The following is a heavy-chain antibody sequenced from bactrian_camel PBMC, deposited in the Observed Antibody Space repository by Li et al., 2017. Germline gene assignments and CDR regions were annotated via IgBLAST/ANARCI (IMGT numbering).Heavy chain of an antibody. Sequence: HVQLVESGGGSVQPGGSLKLSCVASGYRVKSGCMGYFRQTPGKEREVVAATGPSNTWYADSVKGRFTLSKDGDKDTQYLQMNNVKPEDTAMYYCAARRHGERYFWANNWSRATWYDYWGHGTQVTVS. J-gene: IGHJ4*01. D-gene: IGHD8*01. CDR3: AARRHGERYFWANNWSRATWYDY. V-gene: IGHV3S53*01. CDR2: TGPSNT. CDR1: GYRVKSGC.